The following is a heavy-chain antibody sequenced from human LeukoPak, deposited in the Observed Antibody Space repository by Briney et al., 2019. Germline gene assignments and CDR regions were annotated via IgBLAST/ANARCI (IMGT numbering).Heavy chain of an antibody. V-gene: IGHV4-59*12. CDR1: GGSISSYY. J-gene: IGHJ1*01. CDR3: ARSSSWYVGYQH. Sequence: SETLSLTCTVSGGSISSYYWSWIRQPPGKGLEWIGYIYYSGSTNYNPSLKSRVTISVDRSKNQFSLKLSSVTAADTAVYYCARSSSWYVGYQHWGQGTLVTVSS. D-gene: IGHD6-13*01. CDR2: IYYSGST.